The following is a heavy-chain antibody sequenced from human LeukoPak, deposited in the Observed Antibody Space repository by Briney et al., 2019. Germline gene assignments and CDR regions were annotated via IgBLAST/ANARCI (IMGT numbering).Heavy chain of an antibody. Sequence: PSETLSLTCTVSGGSISSSNYYWGWIRQPPGKGLEWIGSIYHSGSTYYNPSLKSRVTISVDTSKNQFSLKLSSVTAADTAVYYCARSSSWYSAFDIWGQGTMVTVSS. CDR3: ARSSSWYSAFDI. CDR1: GGSISSSNYY. J-gene: IGHJ3*02. V-gene: IGHV4-39*07. CDR2: IYHSGST. D-gene: IGHD6-13*01.